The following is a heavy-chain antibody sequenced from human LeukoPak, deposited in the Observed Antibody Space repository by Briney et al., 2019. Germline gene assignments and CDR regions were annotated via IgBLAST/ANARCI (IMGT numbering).Heavy chain of an antibody. CDR1: GGTFSSYA. Sequence: SVKVSCKASGGTFSSYAISWVRQAPGQGLEWMGRIIPILGIANYAQKFQGRVTITADKSTSTAYMELSSLRSEDTAVYYCARDSAVYGSGSYYNDWGQGTLVTVSS. CDR3: ARDSAVYGSGSYYND. CDR2: IIPILGIA. V-gene: IGHV1-69*04. J-gene: IGHJ4*02. D-gene: IGHD3-10*01.